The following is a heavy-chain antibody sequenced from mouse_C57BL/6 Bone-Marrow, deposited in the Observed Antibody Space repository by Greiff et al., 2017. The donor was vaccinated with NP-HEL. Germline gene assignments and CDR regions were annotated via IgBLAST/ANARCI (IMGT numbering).Heavy chain of an antibody. CDR2: ISSGSSTI. CDR1: GFTFSDYG. CDR3: ARREGDWYFDV. Sequence: EVHLVESGGGLVKPGGSLKLSCAASGFTFSDYGMHWVRQAPEKGLEWVAYISSGSSTIYYADTVKGRFTISRDNAKNTLFLQMTSLRSEDTAMYYGARREGDWYFDVWGTGTTVTVSS. J-gene: IGHJ1*03. V-gene: IGHV5-17*01.